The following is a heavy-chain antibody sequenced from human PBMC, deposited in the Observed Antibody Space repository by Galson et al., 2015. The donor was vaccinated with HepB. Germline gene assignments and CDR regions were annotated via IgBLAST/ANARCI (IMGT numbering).Heavy chain of an antibody. J-gene: IGHJ4*02. CDR3: ARRFLNSGTHDY. CDR2: ISANAHGT. D-gene: IGHD1-7*01. Sequence: SLRLSCAGSGFIFSGHGMTWVRQAPGKGLEWVSTISANAHGTDYADTVKGRFTISRDNSRNTLYLQMNRIRVEDAAIYYCARRFLNSGTHDYWGQGTLVTVSS. V-gene: IGHV3-23*01. CDR1: GFIFSGHG.